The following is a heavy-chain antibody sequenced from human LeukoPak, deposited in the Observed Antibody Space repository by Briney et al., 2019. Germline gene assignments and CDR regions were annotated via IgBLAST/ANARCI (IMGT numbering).Heavy chain of an antibody. V-gene: IGHV1-18*04. CDR3: ASDWVAAAGTHYYYGMDV. D-gene: IGHD6-13*01. Sequence: ASVKLSFKASGYTFTSYGSSWVRQAPGQGLERMGWISAYNGNTNYAQKLQGRVTMTTDTSTSTAYMELRSLRSDDTAVYYCASDWVAAAGTHYYYGMDVWGKGTTVTVSS. J-gene: IGHJ6*04. CDR1: GYTFTSYG. CDR2: ISAYNGNT.